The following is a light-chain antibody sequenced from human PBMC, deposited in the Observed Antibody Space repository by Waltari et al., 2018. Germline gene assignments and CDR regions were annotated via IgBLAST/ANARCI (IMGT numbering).Light chain of an antibody. CDR3: QQHYSAPPT. CDR2: WAS. Sequence: DIVMTQSPDSLSVSLGERATIHCKSSQIVLYSSTNKNYLAWYQQKPGQPPKLLINWASIRESGVPDRISGSGSGTAFTLTISSLQAEDVAVYYCQQHYSAPPTFGPGTKVDI. J-gene: IGKJ3*01. V-gene: IGKV4-1*01. CDR1: QIVLYSSTNKNY.